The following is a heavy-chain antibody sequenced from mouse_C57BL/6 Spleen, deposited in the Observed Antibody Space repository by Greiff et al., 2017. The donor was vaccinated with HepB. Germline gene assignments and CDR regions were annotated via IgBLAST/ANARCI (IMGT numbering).Heavy chain of an antibody. D-gene: IGHD1-1*01. CDR3: ARDNYYGSSHWYFDV. J-gene: IGHJ1*03. CDR2: ISDGGSYT. V-gene: IGHV5-4*01. CDR1: GFTFSSYA. Sequence: EVQLVESGGGLVKPGGSLKLSCAASGFTFSSYAMSWVRQTPEKRLEWVATISDGGSYTYYPDNVKGRFTISRDNAKNNLYLQMSHLKSEDTAMYYCARDNYYGSSHWYFDVWGTGTTVTVSS.